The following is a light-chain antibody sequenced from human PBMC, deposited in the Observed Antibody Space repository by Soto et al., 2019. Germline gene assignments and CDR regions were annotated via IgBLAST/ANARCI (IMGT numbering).Light chain of an antibody. CDR1: SSDVGAYNY. V-gene: IGLV2-14*01. CDR3: SSYTSSSTWV. J-gene: IGLJ3*02. CDR2: EVR. Sequence: QAVLTQPASVSGSPGQSITISCTGTSSDVGAYNYVSWYQQHPGKAPKLMIYEVRNRPSGVSDRFSCSRSGNTASLTISGLHAEDESDYYCSSYTSSSTWVFGGGTKLTVL.